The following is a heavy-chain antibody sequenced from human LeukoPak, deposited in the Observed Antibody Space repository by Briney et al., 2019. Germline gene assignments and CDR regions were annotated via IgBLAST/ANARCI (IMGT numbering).Heavy chain of an antibody. Sequence: GRSLRLSCAASGFTFSSYGMHWVRQAPGKGLEWVAVISYDGSNKYYADSVKGRFTISRDNSKNTLYLQMSSLRSEDTAVYYCASQGVNDAFDIWGQGTMVTVSS. J-gene: IGHJ3*02. CDR2: ISYDGSNK. CDR1: GFTFSSYG. CDR3: ASQGVNDAFDI. V-gene: IGHV3-30*03. D-gene: IGHD3-10*01.